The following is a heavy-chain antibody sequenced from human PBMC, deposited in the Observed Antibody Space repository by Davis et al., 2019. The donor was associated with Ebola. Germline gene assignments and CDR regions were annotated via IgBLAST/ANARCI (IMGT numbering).Heavy chain of an antibody. CDR3: ARVGTTVTTVWFDP. Sequence: SETLSLTCTVSGGSITSGGYYWSWIRQHPGKGLVWIGYIYYSGSTYYNPSLKSRVTISVDTSKNQFSLKLSSVTAADTAVYYCARVGTTVTTVWFDPWGQGTLVTVSS. CDR1: GGSITSGGYY. D-gene: IGHD4-17*01. V-gene: IGHV4-31*03. J-gene: IGHJ5*02. CDR2: IYYSGST.